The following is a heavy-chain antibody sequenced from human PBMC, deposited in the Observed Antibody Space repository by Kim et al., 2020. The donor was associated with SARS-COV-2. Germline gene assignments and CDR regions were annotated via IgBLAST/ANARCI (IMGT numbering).Heavy chain of an antibody. V-gene: IGHV4-39*07. D-gene: IGHD5-18*01. J-gene: IGHJ4*02. CDR3: ARGPGYSYGYSDY. Sequence: PSLTSRVTISIATSKNQFSLKLNSVTAADTAVYYCARGPGYSYGYSDYWGQGTLLTVSS.